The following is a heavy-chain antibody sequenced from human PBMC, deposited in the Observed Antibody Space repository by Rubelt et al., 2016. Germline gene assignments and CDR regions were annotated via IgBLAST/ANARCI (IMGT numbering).Heavy chain of an antibody. J-gene: IGHJ4*02. D-gene: IGHD2-2*01. CDR3: ALLVVPAAAAFDY. V-gene: IGHV1-2*02. CDR1: GYTFTGYY. Sequence: QVQLVQSGAEVKKPGASVKVSCKASGYTFTGYYMHWVRQAPGQGLEWMGWINPTSGGTNFAQKFQGRVTMTRDTSISPAYMDLSRLRSDDTAVYYCALLVVPAAAAFDYWGQRTLVTVSS. CDR2: INPTSGGT.